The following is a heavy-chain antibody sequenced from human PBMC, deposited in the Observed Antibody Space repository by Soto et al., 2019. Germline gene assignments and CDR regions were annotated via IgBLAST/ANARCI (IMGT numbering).Heavy chain of an antibody. CDR1: GFIFSDKS. J-gene: IGHJ4*02. D-gene: IGHD3-10*01. Sequence: PGGSLRLSCAASGFIFSDKSMHWVRQAPGKGLEWVAVISYDGSNKYYADSVKGRFTISRDNSKNTLYLQMSSLRSEDTAVYYCAGGIYYYGSGSFLHWGQGTLVTVSS. V-gene: IGHV3-30-3*01. CDR2: ISYDGSNK. CDR3: AGGIYYYGSGSFLH.